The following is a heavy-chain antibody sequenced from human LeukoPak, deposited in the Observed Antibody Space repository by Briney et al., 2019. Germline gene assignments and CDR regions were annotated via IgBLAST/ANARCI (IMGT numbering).Heavy chain of an antibody. CDR1: GFTFSSYA. CDR3: AKSYYGSGSWDFDY. V-gene: IGHV3-23*01. J-gene: IGHJ4*02. Sequence: SGGSLRLSCAAPGFTFSSYAMSWVRQAPGKGLEWVSAISGSGGSTYYADSVKGRFTISRDNSKNTLYLQMNSLRAEDTAVYYCAKSYYGSGSWDFDYWGQGTLVTVSS. D-gene: IGHD3-10*01. CDR2: ISGSGGST.